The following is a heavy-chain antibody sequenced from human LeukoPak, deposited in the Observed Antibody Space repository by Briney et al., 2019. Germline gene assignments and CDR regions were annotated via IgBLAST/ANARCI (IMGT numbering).Heavy chain of an antibody. V-gene: IGHV1-46*01. Sequence: GASVKVSCKASGYTFTSYYMHWVRQAPGQGLEWMGIINPSGGSTSYAQKFQGRVTMTRDMSTSTVYMELSSLRSEDTAVYYCARDFVGAENGGAFDIWGQGTMVTVSS. CDR3: ARDFVGAENGGAFDI. CDR2: INPSGGST. J-gene: IGHJ3*02. CDR1: GYTFTSYY. D-gene: IGHD1-26*01.